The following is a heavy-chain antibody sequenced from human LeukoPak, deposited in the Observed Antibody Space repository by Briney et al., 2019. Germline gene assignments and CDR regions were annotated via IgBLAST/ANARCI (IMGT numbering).Heavy chain of an antibody. Sequence: GASVKVSCKASGGTFSSYTISWVRQAPGQGLEWMGRIIPILGIANYAQKFQGRVTITADKSTSTAYMELSSLRSEDTAVYYCAYYDFWSGKGWFDPWGQGTLVTVSS. J-gene: IGHJ5*02. CDR2: IIPILGIA. CDR3: AYYDFWSGKGWFDP. V-gene: IGHV1-69*02. CDR1: GGTFSSYT. D-gene: IGHD3-3*01.